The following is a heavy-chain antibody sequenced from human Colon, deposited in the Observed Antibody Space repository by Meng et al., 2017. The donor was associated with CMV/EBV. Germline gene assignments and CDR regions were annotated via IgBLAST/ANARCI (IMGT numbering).Heavy chain of an antibody. CDR1: GITFNNYW. CDR2: IRQDGSEK. J-gene: IGHJ4*02. CDR3: ARGGWHSFDH. V-gene: IGHV3-7*01. Sequence: GESLKISCAASGITFNNYWMSWVRQAPGKGLEWVANIRQDGSEKYYVDSIKGRFTISRDNAKNSLYLQMNSLKVEDTAVYYCARGGWHSFDHWGQGTRVTVSS.